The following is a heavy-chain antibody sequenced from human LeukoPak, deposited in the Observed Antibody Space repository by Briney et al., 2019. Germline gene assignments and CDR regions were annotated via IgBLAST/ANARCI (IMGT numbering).Heavy chain of an antibody. CDR1: GFTFSSYG. V-gene: IGHV3-30*18. CDR2: ISYDGSNK. CDR3: AKDLTDYVGDY. J-gene: IGHJ4*02. D-gene: IGHD4-23*01. Sequence: SXRLSCAASGFTFSSYGMHWVRQAPGKGLEWVAVISYDGSNKYYADSVKGRFTISRDNSKNTLYLQMNSLRAEDTAVYYCAKDLTDYVGDYWGQGTLVTVSS.